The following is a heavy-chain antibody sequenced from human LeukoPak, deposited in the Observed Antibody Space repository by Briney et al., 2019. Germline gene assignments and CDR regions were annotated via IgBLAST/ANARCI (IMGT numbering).Heavy chain of an antibody. CDR3: ASSGYDYGDYISPTLDY. D-gene: IGHD4-17*01. CDR2: ITSSSSYK. CDR1: GFSFNTYN. J-gene: IGHJ4*02. V-gene: IGHV3-21*06. Sequence: GGSLRLSCAASGFSFNTYNMNWVPQAPGKGLEWVSSITSSSSYKYYTDSVKGRFTISRDNAENSLHLQMNSLRAEDTAVYYCASSGYDYGDYISPTLDYWGQGILVTVSS.